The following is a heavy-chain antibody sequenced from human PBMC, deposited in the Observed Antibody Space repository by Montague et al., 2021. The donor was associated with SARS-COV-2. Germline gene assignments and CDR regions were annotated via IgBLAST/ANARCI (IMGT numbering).Heavy chain of an antibody. V-gene: IGHV6-1*01. CDR3: TGGREGNYNVMDV. CDR1: GDSVSGDSAT. CDR2: TYYRSKWYN. D-gene: IGHD1-1*01. J-gene: IGHJ6*02. Sequence: CAISGDSVSGDSATCNWVKQSPSIGLEWLGRTYYRSKWYNDYAVSVRGRVTINPDTSKNQFSLQLNSVTPEDTAIYYCTGGREGNYNVMDVWGQGTTVTVSS.